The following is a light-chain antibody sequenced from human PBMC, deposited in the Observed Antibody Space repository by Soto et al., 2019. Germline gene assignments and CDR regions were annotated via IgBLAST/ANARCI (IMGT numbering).Light chain of an antibody. V-gene: IGLV1-51*02. J-gene: IGLJ3*02. CDR3: GTWDSSLSAVV. Sequence: QSVLTQPPSVSVAPGQKVTISCSGSSSNTGENYVSWYQQLPGTAPQLLIYENNKRPSGIPDRFSGSKSGTSATLGITGPRPGDEADYYCGTWDSSLSAVVFGGGTKVTVL. CDR2: ENN. CDR1: SSNTGENY.